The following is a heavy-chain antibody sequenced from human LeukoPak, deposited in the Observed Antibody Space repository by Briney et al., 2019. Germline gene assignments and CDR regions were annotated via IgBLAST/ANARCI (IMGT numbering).Heavy chain of an antibody. D-gene: IGHD3-3*01. V-gene: IGHV3-48*04. CDR1: GFTFSSYS. CDR3: AREGESYGYEY. Sequence: GGSLRLSCAASGFTFSSYSMSWIRQAPGKGLEWVSYISSSGTTIYYADSVKGRFTISRDNAKNSLYLQMNSLRAEDTAVYYCAREGESYGYEYWGQGTLVTVSS. J-gene: IGHJ4*02. CDR2: ISSSGTTI.